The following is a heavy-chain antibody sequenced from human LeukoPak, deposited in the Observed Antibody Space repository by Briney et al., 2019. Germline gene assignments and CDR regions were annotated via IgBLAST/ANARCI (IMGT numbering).Heavy chain of an antibody. D-gene: IGHD6-19*01. CDR3: ARVDSSGWYEFDP. J-gene: IGHJ5*02. CDR1: GYTFTGYY. V-gene: IGHV1-2*02. CDR2: INPNSGGT. Sequence: GASVKVSCKASGYTFTGYYMHWVRQAPGQGLEWMGWINPNSGGTNYAQKFQGRVTMTRGTSISTAYMELSRLRSDDTAVYYCARVDSSGWYEFDPWGQGTLVTVSS.